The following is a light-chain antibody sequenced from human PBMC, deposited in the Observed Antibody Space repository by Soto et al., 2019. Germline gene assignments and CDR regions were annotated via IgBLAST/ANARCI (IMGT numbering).Light chain of an antibody. V-gene: IGKV3-20*01. CDR2: GAS. CDR1: QSVSSSY. CDR3: QQYGSSPPWT. J-gene: IGKJ1*01. Sequence: EIVLTQFPGTLSLSPGERATLSCRASQSVSSSYFAWYQHKPGQAPRLLIYGASIRATGIPDRFIGSGSGTDFTLTISRLDPEDFAVYYCQQYGSSPPWTFGQGTMV.